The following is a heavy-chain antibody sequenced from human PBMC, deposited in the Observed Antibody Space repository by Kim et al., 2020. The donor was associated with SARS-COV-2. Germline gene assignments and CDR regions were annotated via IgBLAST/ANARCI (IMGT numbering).Heavy chain of an antibody. V-gene: IGHV3-30-3*01. CDR3: ARDTPGYYDSSGYYSPYFDY. CDR2: ISYDGSNK. J-gene: IGHJ4*02. Sequence: GGSLRLSCAASGFTFSSYAMHWVRQAPGKGLEWVAVISYDGSNKYYADSVKGRFTISRDNSKNTLYLQMNSLRAEDTAVYYCARDTPGYYDSSGYYSPYFDYWGQGTLVTVSS. CDR1: GFTFSSYA. D-gene: IGHD3-22*01.